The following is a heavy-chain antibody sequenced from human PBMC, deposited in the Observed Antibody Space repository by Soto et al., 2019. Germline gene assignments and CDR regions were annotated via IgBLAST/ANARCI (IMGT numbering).Heavy chain of an antibody. D-gene: IGHD6-13*01. CDR3: ARDSGSSWYFGMDV. V-gene: IGHV3-30-3*01. CDR1: GFTLSNYA. CDR2: ISHDGYNK. Sequence: PGGSLRLSCAASGFTLSNYAMHWVRQAPGKGLEWVAVISHDGYNKYYPDSVKGRFTISRDSSKNMLYLQMNSLRVEDTAVYSCARDSGSSWYFGMDVWGQGTTVTVSS. J-gene: IGHJ6*02.